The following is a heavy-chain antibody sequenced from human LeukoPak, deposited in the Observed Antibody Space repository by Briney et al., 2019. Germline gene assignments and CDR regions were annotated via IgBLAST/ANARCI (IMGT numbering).Heavy chain of an antibody. CDR3: ARVTTGSTTLDS. D-gene: IGHD1-1*01. V-gene: IGHV4-39*02. CDR1: GASISSSIHY. J-gene: IGHJ5*01. CDR2: VYYSGGT. Sequence: PSETLSLTCAVSGASISSSIHYWGWVRQPPGKGLEWIGSVYYSGGTYYNPSLESRLTISVDASNNRFSLKLKSVTAADTAVFYCARVTTGSTTLDSWGQGILVTVSS.